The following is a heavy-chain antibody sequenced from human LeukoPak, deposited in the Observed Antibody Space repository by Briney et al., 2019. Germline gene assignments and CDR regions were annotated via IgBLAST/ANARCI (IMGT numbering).Heavy chain of an antibody. CDR2: TYYRSQWYN. D-gene: IGHD1-26*01. V-gene: IGHV6-1*01. CDR3: ARQTDGWE. CDR1: GDSVSNNSAS. Sequence: SQTLSLTCAISGDSVSNNSASWNWIRQTPSRGLEWLGRTYYRSQWYNDYALSVKSRISINPDTSKNQFCLQLNSVTPEDTAVFYCARQTDGWEWGQGTLVTVSS. J-gene: IGHJ4*02.